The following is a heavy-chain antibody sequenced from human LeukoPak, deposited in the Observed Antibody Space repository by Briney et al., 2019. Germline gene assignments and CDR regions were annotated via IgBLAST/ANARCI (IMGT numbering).Heavy chain of an antibody. CDR3: ARQRRGYYFDY. CDR1: GFTFSSYA. CDR2: ISYDGSNK. D-gene: IGHD6-25*01. Sequence: GGSLRLFCAASGFTFSSYAMHWVRQAPGKGLEWVAVISYDGSNKYYADSVKGRFTISRDNSKNTLYLQMNSLRAEDTAVYYCARQRRGYYFDYWGQGTLVTVSS. J-gene: IGHJ4*02. V-gene: IGHV3-30*01.